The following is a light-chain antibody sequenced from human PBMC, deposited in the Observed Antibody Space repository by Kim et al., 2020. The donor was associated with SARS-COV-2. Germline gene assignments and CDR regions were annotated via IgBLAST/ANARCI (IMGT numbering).Light chain of an antibody. J-gene: IGKJ1*01. CDR3: QHYNNWPRT. CDR2: DVS. Sequence: VMTQSPATVSVSPGERATLSCRTSQSVSNNVAWYQQKPGQAPRLLIYDVSTRATDIPARFSGSGSGTDFSLTISSLQSEDCAVYFCQHYNNWPRTFGQGTKVDIK. CDR1: QSVSNN. V-gene: IGKV3-15*01.